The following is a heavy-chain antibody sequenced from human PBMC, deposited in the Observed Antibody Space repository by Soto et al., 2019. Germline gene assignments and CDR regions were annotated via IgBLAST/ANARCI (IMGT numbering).Heavy chain of an antibody. J-gene: IGHJ5*02. CDR1: GYTFTRYT. D-gene: IGHD2-15*01. CDR2: INPDNGNT. Sequence: EASVKVSRKASGYTFTRYTMNWVRQAPGQRLEWMGWINPDNGNTKSSQKFQDRVIITRDTSASTAYMDLSSLRSEDTAVYYCARGIATGQLDPWGQGTLVTVSS. CDR3: ARGIATGQLDP. V-gene: IGHV1-3*01.